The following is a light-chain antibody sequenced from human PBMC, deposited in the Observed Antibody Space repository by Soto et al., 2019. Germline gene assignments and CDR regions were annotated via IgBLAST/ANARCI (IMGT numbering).Light chain of an antibody. CDR2: KAS. J-gene: IGKJ1*01. V-gene: IGKV1-5*03. CDR3: QHWS. CDR1: QTINRW. Sequence: IQRTQYTSTLSASVGDRVTITCRASQTINRWLAWYQQKPGEVPKLLIYKASVLESGVPSRFSGSGSGTEFTLTISRLQPEDVATYYCQHWSFGQGTKVDIK.